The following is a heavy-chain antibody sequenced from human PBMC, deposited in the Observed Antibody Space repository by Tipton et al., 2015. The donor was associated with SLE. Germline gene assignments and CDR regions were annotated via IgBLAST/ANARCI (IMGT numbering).Heavy chain of an antibody. CDR3: ARDAPMGI. CDR1: GGSFSGYY. D-gene: IGHD3-10*01. Sequence: TLSLTCAVYGGSFSGYYWSWIRQPPGKGLEWIGEINHSGSTNYNPSLKSRVTISVDTSKNQFSLKLSSVTAADTAIYYRARDAPMGIWGQGTLVTVSS. V-gene: IGHV4-34*01. J-gene: IGHJ4*02. CDR2: INHSGST.